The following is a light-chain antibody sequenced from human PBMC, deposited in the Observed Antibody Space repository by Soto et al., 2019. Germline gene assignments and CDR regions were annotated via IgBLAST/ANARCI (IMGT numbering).Light chain of an antibody. CDR3: QQYGSSST. J-gene: IGKJ1*01. CDR2: GAS. Sequence: EIFRTPSPATLSVSPRGRATLSCRASQSISDTLAWYQQKPGQAPRLLIYGASSRATGIPDRFSGSGSGTDFTLTISRLEPEDFAVYYCQQYGSSSTFGQGTKV. V-gene: IGKV3-20*01. CDR1: QSISDT.